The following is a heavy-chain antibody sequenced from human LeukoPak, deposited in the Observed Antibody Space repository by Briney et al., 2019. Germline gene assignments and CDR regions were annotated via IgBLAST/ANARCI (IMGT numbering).Heavy chain of an antibody. Sequence: SETLSLTCTVSGGSISSGSYYWSWIRQPAWKGLEWIGRIYTSGSTNYNPSLKSRVTISVDTSKNQFSLKLSSVTAADTAVYYCAREVAGRTVGFCYFDYWGQGTLVTVSS. CDR3: AREVAGRTVGFCYFDY. V-gene: IGHV4-61*02. CDR2: IYTSGST. D-gene: IGHD6-19*01. J-gene: IGHJ4*02. CDR1: GGSISSGSYY.